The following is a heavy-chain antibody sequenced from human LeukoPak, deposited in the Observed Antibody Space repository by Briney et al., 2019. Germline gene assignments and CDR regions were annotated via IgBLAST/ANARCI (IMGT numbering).Heavy chain of an antibody. V-gene: IGHV4-61*02. Sequence: SETLSLTCTVSGASISSGSNYWGWIRQPAGKGLEWIGRIYTSGSTNYNPSLKSRDTISVDTSKNQFSLKLSSVTAGDTAVDYCARLVTGVGVFDIGGQETMVTVS. CDR1: GASISSGSNY. CDR2: IYTSGST. CDR3: ARLVTGVGVFDI. D-gene: IGHD7-27*01. J-gene: IGHJ3*02.